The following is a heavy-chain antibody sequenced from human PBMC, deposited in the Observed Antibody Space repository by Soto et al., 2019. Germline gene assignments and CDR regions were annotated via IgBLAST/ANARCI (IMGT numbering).Heavy chain of an antibody. J-gene: IGHJ4*02. V-gene: IGHV1-69*13. Sequence: GASVKVSCKASGGTFSSYAISWVRQAPGQGLEWMGGIIPIFGAANYAQKFQGRVTITADESTSTAYMELSSLRSEDTAVYYCARGYCSSTSCYEGFDYWGQGTLVTVS. CDR2: IIPIFGAA. CDR1: GGTFSSYA. CDR3: ARGYCSSTSCYEGFDY. D-gene: IGHD2-2*01.